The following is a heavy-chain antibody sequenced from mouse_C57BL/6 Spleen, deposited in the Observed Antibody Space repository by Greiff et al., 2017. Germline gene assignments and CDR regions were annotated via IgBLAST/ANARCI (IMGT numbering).Heavy chain of an antibody. Sequence: QVTLKVCGPGLLQPSQTLSLTCSFSGFSLSTFCMGVGWIRQPSGQGLVWLAHIWWDDDMYYNPALQSRLLTFKDTSKNQVFLKSANVDTADTATYYCARMGYYGSYWYCDVWGTGTTVTVSA. J-gene: IGHJ1*03. CDR3: ARMGYYGSYWYCDV. CDR2: IWWDDDM. D-gene: IGHD1-1*01. CDR1: GFSLSTFCMG. V-gene: IGHV8-8*01.